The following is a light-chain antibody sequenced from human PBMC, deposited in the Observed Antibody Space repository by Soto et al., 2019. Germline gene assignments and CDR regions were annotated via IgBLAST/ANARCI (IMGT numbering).Light chain of an antibody. Sequence: EIVLTQSPGTLSLSPGERATLSCRASQSVNSRFLAWYQQKPGQAPSLLIYGVSSRDTGIPDRFSGSGSGTDFTLIIRRLEPEDFAVYFCQHYDGPPFTFGPGTKVDIK. CDR2: GVS. J-gene: IGKJ3*01. CDR3: QHYDGPPFT. V-gene: IGKV3-20*01. CDR1: QSVNSRF.